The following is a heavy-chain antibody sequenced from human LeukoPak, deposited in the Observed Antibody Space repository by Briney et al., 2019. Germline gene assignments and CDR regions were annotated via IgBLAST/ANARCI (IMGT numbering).Heavy chain of an antibody. CDR3: ARRGDV. D-gene: IGHD3-10*01. CDR2: IYSSGST. CDR1: GDSISSGSYS. V-gene: IGHV4-61*02. Sequence: PSQTLSLTCTVSGDSISSGSYSWNWIRQPAGKGLEWIGRIYSSGSTNYNPSLKSRVTISVDTSKNQFSLQLSSVTAADTAVYYCARRGDVWGQGTMVTVSS. J-gene: IGHJ3*01.